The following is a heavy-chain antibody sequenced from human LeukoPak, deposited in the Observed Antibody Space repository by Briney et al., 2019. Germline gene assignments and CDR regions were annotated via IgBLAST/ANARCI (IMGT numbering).Heavy chain of an antibody. J-gene: IGHJ3*02. CDR1: GYTFTSYY. Sequence: ASVKVSCKASGYTFTSYYMHWVRQAPGQGLEWMGIINPSAGGTSYAQNFQGRVSMTRDTSTSTVYMELSSLRSEDAAVYYCARETGGHAFDIWGQGTMVTVSS. CDR2: INPSAGGT. CDR3: ARETGGHAFDI. D-gene: IGHD3-16*01. V-gene: IGHV1-46*01.